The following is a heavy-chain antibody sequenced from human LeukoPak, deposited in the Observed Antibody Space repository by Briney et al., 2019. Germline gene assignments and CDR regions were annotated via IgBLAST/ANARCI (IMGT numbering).Heavy chain of an antibody. Sequence: GGSLRLSCAASGFTFSTYALHWVRQAPGKGLEWVASINHNGNVNYYVDSVKGRFTISRDNAKNSLYLQMSNLRAEDTAVYFCARGGGLDVWGQGATVTVSS. CDR3: ARGGGLDV. V-gene: IGHV3-7*03. J-gene: IGHJ6*02. D-gene: IGHD3-16*01. CDR2: INHNGNVN. CDR1: GFTFSTYA.